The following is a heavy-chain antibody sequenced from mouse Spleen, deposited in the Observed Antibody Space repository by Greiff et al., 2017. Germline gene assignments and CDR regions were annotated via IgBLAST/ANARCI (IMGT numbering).Heavy chain of an antibody. CDR3: ARSRGSWFAY. CDR2: IDPSDSET. Sequence: QVQLKQPGAELVRPGSSVKLSCKASGYTFTSYWMHWVKQRPIQGLEWIGNIDPSDSETHYNQKFKDKATLTVDKSSSTAYMQLSSLTSEDSAVYYCARSRGSWFAYWGQGTLVTVSA. V-gene: IGHV1-52*01. J-gene: IGHJ3*01. CDR1: GYTFTSYW.